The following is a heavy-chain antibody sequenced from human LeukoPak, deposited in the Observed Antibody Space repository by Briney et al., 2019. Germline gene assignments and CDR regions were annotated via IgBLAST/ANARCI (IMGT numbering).Heavy chain of an antibody. CDR3: ARVLRYCSGGSCYSSSYYYGMDV. CDR1: GFTFSDYY. J-gene: IGHJ6*02. D-gene: IGHD2-15*01. Sequence: GGSLRLSCAASGFTFSDYYMSWIRQAPGKGLEWVSYISSSGSTIYYADSVKGRFTISRDSAKNSLYLQMNSLRAEDTAVYYCARVLRYCSGGSCYSSSYYYGMDVWGQGTTVTVSS. V-gene: IGHV3-11*01. CDR2: ISSSGSTI.